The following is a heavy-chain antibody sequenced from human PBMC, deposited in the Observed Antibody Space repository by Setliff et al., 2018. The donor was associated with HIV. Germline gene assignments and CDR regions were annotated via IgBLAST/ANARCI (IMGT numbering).Heavy chain of an antibody. CDR1: GGSISGGGYY. Sequence: SETLSLTCTVSGGSISGGGYYWSWIRQHPGKGLDWIGNIYYIGNTDYNPSLKSRVTISIDTSKNQFSLELSSVTAADTAIYYCARVPRITTLRNAFDIWGQGTMVTVSS. CDR2: IYYIGNT. CDR3: ARVPRITTLRNAFDI. J-gene: IGHJ3*02. V-gene: IGHV4-31*03. D-gene: IGHD3-3*01.